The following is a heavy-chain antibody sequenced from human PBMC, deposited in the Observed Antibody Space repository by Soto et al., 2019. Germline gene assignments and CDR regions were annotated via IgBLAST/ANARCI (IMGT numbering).Heavy chain of an antibody. CDR3: AREGTPESVDIVVVPPASQAAFDI. CDR1: GYTFTSYG. Sequence: ASVKVSCKASGYTFTSYGISWVRQAPGQGLEWMGWISAYNGNTNYAQKLQGRVTMTTDTSTSTAYMELRSLRSDDTAVYYCAREGTPESVDIVVVPPASQAAFDIWGQATIVTVSS. CDR2: ISAYNGNT. V-gene: IGHV1-18*01. D-gene: IGHD2-2*01. J-gene: IGHJ3*02.